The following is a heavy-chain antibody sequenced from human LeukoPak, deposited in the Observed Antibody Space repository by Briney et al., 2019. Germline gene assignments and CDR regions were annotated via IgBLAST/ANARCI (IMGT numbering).Heavy chain of an antibody. J-gene: IGHJ4*02. V-gene: IGHV3-23*01. CDR1: GFTFRTSD. CDR3: AKGLSYLDS. CDR2: ISFSTGST. Sequence: PGGSLRLSCAVFGFTFRTSDMMWVRQAPAKAMEWVSGISFSTGSTFYPDSVKGRFTISRDNSKNTLYLQMVSLTVEGTAVYYCAKGLSYLDSWGQGALVTVSS.